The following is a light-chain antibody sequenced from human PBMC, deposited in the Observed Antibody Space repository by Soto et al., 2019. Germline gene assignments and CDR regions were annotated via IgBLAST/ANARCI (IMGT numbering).Light chain of an antibody. J-gene: IGKJ1*01. V-gene: IGKV1-39*01. Sequence: DIQMTQSPSSLSASVGDRVTITCRASQSISSYLNWYQQNPGKAPKLLIYAASSLRSGVPSRFSGSGSGTDFTLTVSSRQPEDFATYYCQESYSTPVAFGQGNKVEIK. CDR3: QESYSTPVA. CDR1: QSISSY. CDR2: AAS.